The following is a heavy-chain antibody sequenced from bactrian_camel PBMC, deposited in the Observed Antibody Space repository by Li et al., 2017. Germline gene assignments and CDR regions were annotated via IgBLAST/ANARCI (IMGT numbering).Heavy chain of an antibody. CDR1: GYTRDGAD. D-gene: IGHD7*01. CDR2: IESEGSA. J-gene: IGHJ7*01. V-gene: IGHV3S55*01. Sequence: HVQLVESGGDSVQAGGSLRLSCTASGYTRDGADMGWYRRAPGMECDSIATIESEGSAFYADSVKGRFTVSRDVVKNTLYLSMNNLKPEDTAMYYCAAQYGGAWMRGICYGLNIWGKGTQVTVS.